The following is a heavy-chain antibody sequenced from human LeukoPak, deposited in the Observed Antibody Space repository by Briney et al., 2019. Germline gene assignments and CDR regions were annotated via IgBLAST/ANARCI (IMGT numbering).Heavy chain of an antibody. CDR3: ARDRESESDSEGDY. D-gene: IGHD4-11*01. J-gene: IGHJ4*02. V-gene: IGHV3-7*01. Sequence: GGSLRLSCSASGFTFSRFWMSWVRQAPGKGLEYMALIKQGGSEIYHMDSVKGRFTISRDDATNSLYLQMNSLRVEDTALYYCARDRESESDSEGDYWGQGTLVTVSS. CDR1: GFTFSRFW. CDR2: IKQGGSEI.